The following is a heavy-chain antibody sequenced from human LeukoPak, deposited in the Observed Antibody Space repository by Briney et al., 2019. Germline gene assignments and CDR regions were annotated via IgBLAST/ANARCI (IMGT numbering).Heavy chain of an antibody. CDR1: GFTFSSYS. Sequence: PGGSLRLSCAASGFTFSSYSMNWVRQAPGKGLEWVSSISSSSSYIYYADSVKGQFTISRDNAKNSLYLQMNSLRAEDTAVYYCAREGSSGSYRRYYFDYWGQGTLVTVSS. V-gene: IGHV3-21*01. CDR2: ISSSSSYI. J-gene: IGHJ4*02. D-gene: IGHD1-26*01. CDR3: AREGSSGSYRRYYFDY.